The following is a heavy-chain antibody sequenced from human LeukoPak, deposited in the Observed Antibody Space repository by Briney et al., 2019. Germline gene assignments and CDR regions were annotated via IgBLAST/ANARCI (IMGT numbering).Heavy chain of an antibody. V-gene: IGHV4-59*01. J-gene: IGHJ3*02. CDR1: AAPITSYY. D-gene: IGHD1-26*01. CDR3: ARGGSIVGATPHDAFDI. Sequence: SETLSLTCTVSAAPITSYYWSWIRQPPGKGLEWIRYIYYSGRSNYNRSLKSRVAISLDTSKNQVTLSLSSVTAADTDVYYCARGGSIVGATPHDAFDIWAQGTVVSVS. CDR2: IYYSGRS.